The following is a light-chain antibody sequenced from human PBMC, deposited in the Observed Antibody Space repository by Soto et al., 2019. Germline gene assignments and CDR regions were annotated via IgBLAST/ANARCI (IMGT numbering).Light chain of an antibody. Sequence: DIKMTQSPSTLSTSVGDRVTITCRASQNIRSWLAWYQQKPGKAPKLLIYKASSLESGVPSRFSGSGSGTEFTLTISSLQPDDFATYYCQQYDSYPITFGQGTRLEIK. CDR1: QNIRSW. V-gene: IGKV1-5*03. CDR2: KAS. J-gene: IGKJ5*01. CDR3: QQYDSYPIT.